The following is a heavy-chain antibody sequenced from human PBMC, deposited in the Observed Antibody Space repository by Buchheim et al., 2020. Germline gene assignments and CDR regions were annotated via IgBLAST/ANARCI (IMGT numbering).Heavy chain of an antibody. CDR3: ASKVVPHY. J-gene: IGHJ4*02. CDR1: GFSFSSYW. Sequence: EVQLVESGGGLVQPGGSLRLSCAASGFSFSSYWITWVRQAPGKGLEWVANIKQDGSEKHYVDSVKGRFTISRDNAKSLMFLQMDSLRAEDAAVYYCASKVVPHYWGQGTL. V-gene: IGHV3-7*03. CDR2: IKQDGSEK. D-gene: IGHD2-15*01.